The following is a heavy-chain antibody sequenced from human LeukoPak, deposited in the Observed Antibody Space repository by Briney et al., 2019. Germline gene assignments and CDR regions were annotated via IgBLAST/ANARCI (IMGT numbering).Heavy chain of an antibody. CDR2: IYYSGNS. Sequence: SETLSLTCTVSGGSIRSGTHYWSWIRQPPGKGLEWIGYIYYSGNSNYNPSLKSRVTISVDTSKNQFSLKLSSVTAADTAVYYCAGLGASGNGYLSWFDPWGQGTLVTVSS. J-gene: IGHJ5*02. CDR1: GGSIRSGTHY. D-gene: IGHD3-22*01. V-gene: IGHV4-61*01. CDR3: AGLGASGNGYLSWFDP.